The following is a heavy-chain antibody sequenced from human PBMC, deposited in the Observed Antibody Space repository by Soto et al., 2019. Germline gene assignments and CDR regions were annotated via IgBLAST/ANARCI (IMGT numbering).Heavy chain of an antibody. J-gene: IGHJ6*02. Sequence: SVNVSCKASGGTFSSYAISWVRQAPGQGLEWMGGIIPIFGTANYAQKFQGRVTITADESTSTAYMELSSLRSEDTAVYYCARKVPDYSKVNYYYGMDVWGQGTTVTVSS. CDR3: ARKVPDYSKVNYYYGMDV. V-gene: IGHV1-69*13. CDR2: IIPIFGTA. CDR1: GGTFSSYA. D-gene: IGHD4-4*01.